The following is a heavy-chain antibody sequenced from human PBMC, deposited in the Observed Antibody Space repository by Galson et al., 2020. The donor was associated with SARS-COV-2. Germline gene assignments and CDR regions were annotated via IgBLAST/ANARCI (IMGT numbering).Heavy chain of an antibody. V-gene: IGHV3-30*18. D-gene: IGHD1-7*01. CDR1: GFTFSSSG. J-gene: IGHJ6*02. Sequence: GGSLRLSCAASGFTFSSSGIHWVRQAPGKGLEWVAVISFDGRSKYHADSVTGRFTISRDNSKNTLYLQMNSLRTEDTAVYYCAKCVRVGTTCYYGMDVWGQGTTVTVTS. CDR3: AKCVRVGTTCYYGMDV. CDR2: ISFDGRSK.